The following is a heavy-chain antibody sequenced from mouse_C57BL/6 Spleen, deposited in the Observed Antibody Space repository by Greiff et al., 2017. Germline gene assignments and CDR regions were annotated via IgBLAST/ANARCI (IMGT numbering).Heavy chain of an antibody. CDR2: IYPGDGDT. Sequence: QVQLQQSGPELVQPGASVKISCKASGYAFSSSWMNWVKQRPGKGLEWIGRIYPGDGDTNYNGKLKGKATLTADKSSSTAYMQLSSLTAEDSAVSFCARYYYGSSYSYFDDWGQGTTLTVSS. D-gene: IGHD1-1*01. V-gene: IGHV1-82*01. CDR1: GYAFSSSW. CDR3: ARYYYGSSYSYFDD. J-gene: IGHJ2*01.